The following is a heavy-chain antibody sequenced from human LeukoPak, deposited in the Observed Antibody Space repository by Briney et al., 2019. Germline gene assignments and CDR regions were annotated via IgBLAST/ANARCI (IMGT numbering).Heavy chain of an antibody. Sequence: PSETLSLTCTVSGGSISSGDYYWGWIRQPPGKGLEWIGSIYYSGSTYYNPSLKSRVTISVDTSKNQFSLKLSSVTAADTAVYYCARRKGYCSSTSCGVPNWFDPWGRGTLVTVSS. CDR3: ARRKGYCSSTSCGVPNWFDP. D-gene: IGHD2-2*01. CDR2: IYYSGST. V-gene: IGHV4-39*01. J-gene: IGHJ5*02. CDR1: GGSISSGDYY.